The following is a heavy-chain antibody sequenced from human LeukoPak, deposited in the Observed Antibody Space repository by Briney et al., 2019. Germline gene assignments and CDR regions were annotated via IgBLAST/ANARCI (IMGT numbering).Heavy chain of an antibody. V-gene: IGHV4-30-2*01. Sequence: SETLSLTCTVPGGSISRGGYYWSWIRQPPGKGLEWIGYIYYDGSTEFNPPLKSRVTMSVDRSKNQFSLKLNSVTAADTAVYYCAREWNYYYFDLWGRGTLVTVSS. CDR2: IYYDGST. CDR1: GGSISRGGYY. CDR3: AREWNYYYFDL. D-gene: IGHD1-1*01. J-gene: IGHJ2*01.